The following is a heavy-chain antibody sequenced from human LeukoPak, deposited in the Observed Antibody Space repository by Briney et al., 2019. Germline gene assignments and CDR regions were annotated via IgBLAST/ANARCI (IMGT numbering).Heavy chain of an antibody. D-gene: IGHD2-15*01. V-gene: IGHV3-30-3*01. J-gene: IGHJ4*02. CDR1: GFTFSSYA. CDR3: ARVPMVAANFDY. CDR2: ISYDGSNK. Sequence: GRSLRLSCAASGFTFSSYAMHWVRQAPGKGLEWVAVISYDGSNKYYADSVKDRFTISRDNSKNTLYLQMNSLSADDTAVYYCARVPMVAANFDYWGQGTLVTVSS.